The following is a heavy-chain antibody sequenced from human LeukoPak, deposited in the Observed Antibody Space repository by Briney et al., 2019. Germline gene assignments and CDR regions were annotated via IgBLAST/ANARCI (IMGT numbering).Heavy chain of an antibody. CDR3: ARSGYGDYRPFDY. V-gene: IGHV4-34*01. Sequence: PSETLSLTCAVYGGSFSGYYWSWIGQPPGKGLEWIGEINHSGSTNYNPSLKSRVTISVDTSKNQFSLKLSSVTAADTAVCYCARSGYGDYRPFDYWGQGTLVTVSS. CDR2: INHSGST. J-gene: IGHJ4*02. D-gene: IGHD4-17*01. CDR1: GGSFSGYY.